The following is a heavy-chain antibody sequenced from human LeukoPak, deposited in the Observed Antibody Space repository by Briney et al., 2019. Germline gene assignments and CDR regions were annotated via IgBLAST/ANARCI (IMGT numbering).Heavy chain of an antibody. Sequence: PGGSLRLSCAASGFTFIGHWMSWVRQAPGKGLEWVANINQGGSDKYYVDSVKGRFTISRDNANNLLYLQMNRLRGEDTAVYYCTRDRSRAEDDWGQGSLVTVSS. D-gene: IGHD1-14*01. J-gene: IGHJ4*02. CDR2: INQGGSDK. CDR3: TRDRSRAEDD. V-gene: IGHV3-7*01. CDR1: GFTFIGHW.